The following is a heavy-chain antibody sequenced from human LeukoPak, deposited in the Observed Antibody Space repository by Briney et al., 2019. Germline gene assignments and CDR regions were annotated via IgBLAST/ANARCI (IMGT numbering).Heavy chain of an antibody. J-gene: IGHJ4*02. CDR1: GFTFSSYS. Sequence: GGSLRLSCAASGFTFSSYSMNWVRQAPGKGLVWVSRINNDGSSTSYADSVKGRFTISRNNDKNTLYLQMNSLRAEDTAVYYCARYMGLRPKTEYSSSLLPDYWGQGTLVTVSS. CDR2: INNDGSST. D-gene: IGHD6-6*01. V-gene: IGHV3-74*01. CDR3: ARYMGLRPKTEYSSSLLPDY.